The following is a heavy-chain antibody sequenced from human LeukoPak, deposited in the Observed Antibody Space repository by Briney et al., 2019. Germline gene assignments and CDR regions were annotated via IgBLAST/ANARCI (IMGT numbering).Heavy chain of an antibody. D-gene: IGHD3-10*01. CDR2: IKQDGSEK. J-gene: IGHJ4*02. Sequence: GGSLRLSCVASGITFSSYWMSWVRQAPGKGLEWVANIKQDGSEKYYVDSVKGRFTISRDNAKNSLYLQMNSLRAEDTAVYYCARVGVLLWFGELPIFDYWGQGTLVTVSS. CDR3: ARVGVLLWFGELPIFDY. V-gene: IGHV3-7*01. CDR1: GITFSSYW.